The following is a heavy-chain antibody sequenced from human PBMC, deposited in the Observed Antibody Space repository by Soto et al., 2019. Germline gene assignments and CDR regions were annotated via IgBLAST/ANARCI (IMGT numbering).Heavy chain of an antibody. Sequence: QVQLVQSGAEVKKPGASVKVSCKASGYTFTSYGFSWVRQAPGQGLEWMGCISGPNGNTNYAQKLQGRVTMTTDTSTSTGYMELRSLTADDTAVYYCARDRYDSSGYYLGADYWGQGTLVTVSS. J-gene: IGHJ4*02. D-gene: IGHD3-22*01. CDR1: GYTFTSYG. V-gene: IGHV1-18*01. CDR3: ARDRYDSSGYYLGADY. CDR2: ISGPNGNT.